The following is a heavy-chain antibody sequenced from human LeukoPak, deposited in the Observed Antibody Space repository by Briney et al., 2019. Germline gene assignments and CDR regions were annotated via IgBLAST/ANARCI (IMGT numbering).Heavy chain of an antibody. CDR2: INPSGGST. Sequence: ASVRVSCTASGYTFTNYYMHWVRQAPGQGREWMGIINPSGGSTNYAQKFQGRVTMTRDTSTSTVYMELSSLRSEDTAVYYCAREHSGYDSWGQGTLLTVSS. CDR3: AREHSGYDS. D-gene: IGHD5-12*01. J-gene: IGHJ5*02. V-gene: IGHV1-46*01. CDR1: GYTFTNYY.